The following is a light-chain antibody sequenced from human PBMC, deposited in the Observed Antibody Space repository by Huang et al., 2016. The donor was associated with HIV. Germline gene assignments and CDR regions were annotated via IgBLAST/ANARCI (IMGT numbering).Light chain of an antibody. Sequence: EIVLTQSPGTLSLSPGERVPLSCRASQSVRYNYLAWLPQNPGQAPRVLIYAVSNKANGVPDRFSGSGSETDFTLTITRLEPEDSAVYYCHQHGSPPITFGQGTRLEIK. CDR1: QSVRYNY. CDR2: AVS. CDR3: HQHGSPPIT. J-gene: IGKJ5*01. V-gene: IGKV3-20*01.